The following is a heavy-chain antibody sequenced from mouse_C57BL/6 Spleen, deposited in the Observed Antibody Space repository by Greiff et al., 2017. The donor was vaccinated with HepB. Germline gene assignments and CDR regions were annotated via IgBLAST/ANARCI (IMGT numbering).Heavy chain of an antibody. D-gene: IGHD1-1*01. CDR3: ARDYGSSYVDYYAMDY. CDR2: IYPGSGST. Sequence: QVQLKQPGAELVKPGASVKMSCKASGYTFTSYWITWVKQRPGQGLEWIGDIYPGSGSTNYKEKFKSKATLTVDTSSSTAFMQLSRLTSEDSAVYYCARDYGSSYVDYYAMDYWGQVTSVTVSS. CDR1: GYTFTSYW. V-gene: IGHV1-55*01. J-gene: IGHJ4*01.